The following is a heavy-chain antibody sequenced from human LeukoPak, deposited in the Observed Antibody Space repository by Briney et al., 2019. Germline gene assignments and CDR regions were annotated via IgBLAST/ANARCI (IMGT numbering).Heavy chain of an antibody. CDR3: ATPPSRKDTAMVTSLGY. D-gene: IGHD5-18*01. Sequence: PGGSLRLSCAASGFTFSSYAMSWVRQAPGKGLEWVSAISGSGGSTYYADSVKGRFTISRDNSKNTLYLQMNSLRAEDTAVYYCATPPSRKDTAMVTSLGYWGQGTLVTVSS. J-gene: IGHJ4*02. CDR1: GFTFSSYA. CDR2: ISGSGGST. V-gene: IGHV3-23*01.